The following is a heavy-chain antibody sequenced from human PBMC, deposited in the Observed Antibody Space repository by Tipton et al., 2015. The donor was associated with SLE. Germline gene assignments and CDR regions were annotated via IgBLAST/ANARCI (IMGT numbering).Heavy chain of an antibody. J-gene: IGHJ4*02. D-gene: IGHD4-17*01. V-gene: IGHV4-59*05. CDR1: GGSISSYY. Sequence: TLSLTCTVSGGSISSYYWSWIRQPPGKGLEWIGSIYYSGSTYYNPSHKSRVTISVDTSKNQFSLKLSSVTAADTAVYYCATTRYGEVDYWGQGTLATVSS. CDR2: IYYSGST. CDR3: ATTRYGEVDY.